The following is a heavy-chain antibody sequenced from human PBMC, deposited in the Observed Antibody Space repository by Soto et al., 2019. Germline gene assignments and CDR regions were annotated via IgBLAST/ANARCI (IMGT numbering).Heavy chain of an antibody. V-gene: IGHV1-3*01. D-gene: IGHD2-2*01. CDR1: GYIFTNYD. Sequence: ASVKVSCKGSGYIFTNYDIHWVRQAPGHSLEWMGWIDAGNGNTKYSQKFQNRVTITRDTSASTVYMELSSLRSEDTAVYYCAIPWGYCSTSRCSDSEYWGEGTLVTVSS. J-gene: IGHJ4*02. CDR2: IDAGNGNT. CDR3: AIPWGYCSTSRCSDSEY.